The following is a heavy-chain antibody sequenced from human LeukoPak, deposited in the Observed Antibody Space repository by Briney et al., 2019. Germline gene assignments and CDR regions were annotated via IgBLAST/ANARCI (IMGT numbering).Heavy chain of an antibody. V-gene: IGHV4-59*12. CDR1: GGSISSYY. J-gene: IGHJ3*02. CDR2: IYYSGST. Sequence: SETLSLTCTVSGGSISSYYWSWLRQPPGKGLEWIGYIYYSGSTNYNPSLKSRVTISVDTSKNQFSLKLSSVTAADTAVYYCARLITGTTTVFYIWGQGIMLTVSS. CDR3: ARLITGTTTVFYI. D-gene: IGHD1-7*01.